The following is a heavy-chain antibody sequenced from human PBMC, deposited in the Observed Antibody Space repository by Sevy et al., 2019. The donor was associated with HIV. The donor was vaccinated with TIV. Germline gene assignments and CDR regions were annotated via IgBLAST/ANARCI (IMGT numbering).Heavy chain of an antibody. Sequence: SDTLSLTCTVSAASISNYYWTWIRQPPGKGLEWIGYIYNSGSSNSGSTNYNPSLKSRVTISVDTSKNQFSLKLRSVTAADTALYYCARYYYDSSGPGSWFVPWGQGTLVTVS. CDR1: AASISNYY. D-gene: IGHD3-22*01. J-gene: IGHJ5*02. CDR3: ARYYYDSSGPGSWFVP. CDR2: IYNSGSSNSGST. V-gene: IGHV4-59*01.